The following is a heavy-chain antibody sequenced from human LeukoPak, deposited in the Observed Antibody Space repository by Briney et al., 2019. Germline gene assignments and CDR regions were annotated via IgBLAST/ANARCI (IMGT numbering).Heavy chain of an antibody. CDR1: GGSISSGGYY. J-gene: IGHJ4*02. D-gene: IGHD6-13*01. CDR3: ARDSPYSSSWYFDY. V-gene: IGHV4-31*03. Sequence: SETLSLTCTASGGSISSGGYYWSWIRQHPGKGLEWIGYIYYSGSTYYNPSLKSRVTITVDTSKNQFSLKLSSVTAADTAVYYCARDSPYSSSWYFDYWGQGTLVTVFS. CDR2: IYYSGST.